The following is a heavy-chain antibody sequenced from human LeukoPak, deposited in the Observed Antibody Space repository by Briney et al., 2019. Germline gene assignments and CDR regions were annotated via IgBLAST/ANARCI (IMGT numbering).Heavy chain of an antibody. CDR1: GGSISSGGYY. CDR3: ARVRGGTGGYYSLDY. J-gene: IGHJ4*02. V-gene: IGHV4-31*03. CDR2: IYYSGST. Sequence: SQTLSLTCTVSGGSISSGGYYWSWIRQHPGKGLEWIGYIYYSGSTYYNPSLKSRVTISVDTSKNQFSLKLSSVTAADTAVYYCARVRGGTGGYYSLDYWGQGTLVTVSS. D-gene: IGHD3-22*01.